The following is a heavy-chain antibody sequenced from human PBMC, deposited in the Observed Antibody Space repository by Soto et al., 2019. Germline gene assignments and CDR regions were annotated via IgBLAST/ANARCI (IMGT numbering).Heavy chain of an antibody. J-gene: IGHJ6*02. CDR1: GFTVSSTY. CDR3: GSTSFPGYYYYGMDV. CDR2: IYSGGST. Sequence: EVQLVETGGGLIQPGGSLRLSCAASGFTVSSTYMSWVRQAPGKGLEWVSVIYSGGSTYYADSVKGRFTIFRDDSKNTLYLQMNSLRAEDTAVYYFGSTSFPGYYYYGMDVWGQGTTVTVSS. V-gene: IGHV3-53*02. D-gene: IGHD2-2*01.